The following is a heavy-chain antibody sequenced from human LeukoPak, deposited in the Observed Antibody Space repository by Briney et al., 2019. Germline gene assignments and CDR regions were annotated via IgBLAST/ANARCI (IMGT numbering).Heavy chain of an antibody. CDR3: ARAAVADYFYYYGMDV. D-gene: IGHD6-19*01. CDR2: ISWNSGSI. V-gene: IGHV3-9*01. Sequence: GRSLRLSCAASGFTFDDYAMHWVRQAPGKGLEWVSGISWNSGSIGYADSVKGRFTISRDNAKNSLYLQMNSLRAEDTALYYCARAAVADYFYYYGMDVWGQGTTVTVSS. J-gene: IGHJ6*02. CDR1: GFTFDDYA.